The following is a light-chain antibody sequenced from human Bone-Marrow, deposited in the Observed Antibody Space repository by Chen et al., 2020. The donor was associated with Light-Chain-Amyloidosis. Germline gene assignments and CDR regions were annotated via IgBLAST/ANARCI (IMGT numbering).Light chain of an antibody. V-gene: IGLV3-25*03. J-gene: IGLJ2*01. CDR1: DLPTKY. CDR2: RDT. Sequence: YELPQPHSVSVSPGQTARITCSGDDLPTKYAYWYQQKPGQAPVLVIHRDTERPSGISERFSGSSSGTTATLTISGVQAEDEADYHCQSADSSGTYEVIFGGGTKLTVL. CDR3: QSADSSGTYEVI.